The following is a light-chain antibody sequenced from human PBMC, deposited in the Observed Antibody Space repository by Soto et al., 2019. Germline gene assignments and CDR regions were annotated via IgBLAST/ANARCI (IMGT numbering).Light chain of an antibody. Sequence: AIPLNQSPSSLSASVGDRVSITCRASQGISSALAWYQHKPGKAPKILIYDASSLQSVVPSRFSGSESGTECTLTISSLQPEDFATYYCQQLKTYPFTFGQGTRLEIK. J-gene: IGKJ5*01. V-gene: IGKV1-13*02. CDR2: DAS. CDR3: QQLKTYPFT. CDR1: QGISSA.